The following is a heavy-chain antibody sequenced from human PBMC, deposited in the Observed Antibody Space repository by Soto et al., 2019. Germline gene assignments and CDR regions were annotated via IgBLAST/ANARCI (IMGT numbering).Heavy chain of an antibody. CDR2: IYPGDSKT. D-gene: IGHD6-13*01. CDR1: GYTFTDYW. Sequence: PGESLKISCSGSGYTFTDYWIVWVRQMPGKGLEWMGVIYPGDSKTKYSPSFQGQVTLSADKSISTAYLQWRSLKASDTAVYYCVVQQKLTWVNSWGDGTRVTVSS. CDR3: VVQQKLTWVNS. V-gene: IGHV5-51*01. J-gene: IGHJ5*01.